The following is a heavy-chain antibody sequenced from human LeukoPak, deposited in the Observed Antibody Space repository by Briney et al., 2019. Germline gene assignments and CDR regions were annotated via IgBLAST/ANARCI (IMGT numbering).Heavy chain of an antibody. D-gene: IGHD3-9*01. CDR2: ISWNSGSI. CDR1: GFTFDDYA. CDR3: AKDILRSGRSFAWLSGGGYGMDV. Sequence: GGSLRLSCAASGFTFDDYAMHWVRQAPGKGLEWVSGISWNSGSIGYADSVKGRFTISRDNGKNSLYLQMNSLRAEDTALYYCAKDILRSGRSFAWLSGGGYGMDVWGQGTTVTVSS. J-gene: IGHJ6*02. V-gene: IGHV3-9*01.